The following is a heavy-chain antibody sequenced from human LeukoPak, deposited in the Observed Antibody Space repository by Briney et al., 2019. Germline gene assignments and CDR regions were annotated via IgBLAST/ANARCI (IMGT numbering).Heavy chain of an antibody. CDR2: IIPIFGTA. J-gene: IGHJ4*02. V-gene: IGHV1-69*05. Sequence: SVKVSCKASGGTFSSYAISWVRQAPGQGLEWMGGIIPIFGTANYAQKLQGRVTMTTDTSTSTAYMELRSLRSDDTAVYYCARAPAPYYYDSSGLFDYWGQGTLVTVSS. CDR3: ARAPAPYYYDSSGLFDY. CDR1: GGTFSSYA. D-gene: IGHD3-22*01.